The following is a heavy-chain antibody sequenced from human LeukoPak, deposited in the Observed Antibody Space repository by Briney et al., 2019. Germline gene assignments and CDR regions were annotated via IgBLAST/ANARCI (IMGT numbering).Heavy chain of an antibody. CDR3: AREGGGYCDRSFDY. V-gene: IGHV4-4*07. CDR1: GGSLSSYY. J-gene: IGHJ4*02. CDR2: LYSSGST. D-gene: IGHD2-21*02. Sequence: PSETLSLTCTVSGGSLSSYYWRWLRQPAGKGLEWIGRLYSSGSTNYNPSLKSRVTISVDTSKNQLSLNMNCVTAADTAVYYCAREGGGYCDRSFDYWGQGTLVTVSS.